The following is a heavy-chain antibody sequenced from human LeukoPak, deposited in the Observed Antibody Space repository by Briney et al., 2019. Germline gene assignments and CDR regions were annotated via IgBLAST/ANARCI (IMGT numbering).Heavy chain of an antibody. J-gene: IGHJ6*02. V-gene: IGHV3-74*03. CDR1: GITLSDYS. D-gene: IGHD2-2*03. CDR2: IESDGTRT. Sequence: GGSLRLSCAASGITLSDYSMYWVRQGPGKGLVHVSRIESDGTRTVYADSVKGRFTISRDNAKNTMYLQMNSLRAEDTAVYYCVRGGHKLDIETSRYYYGLDVWGQGTTVTVSS. CDR3: VRGGHKLDIETSRYYYGLDV.